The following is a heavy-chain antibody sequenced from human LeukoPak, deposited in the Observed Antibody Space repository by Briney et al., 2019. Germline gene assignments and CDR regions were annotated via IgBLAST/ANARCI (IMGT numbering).Heavy chain of an antibody. Sequence: GGSLRLSCAASGFTFSRYSLNWVRQAPGKGLEWVSFIYSDNTHYSDSVKGRFTNSRDNSKNTLYLQMNSLRAEDTAVYYCARRAGAYSHPYDYWGQGTLVTISS. CDR2: IYSDNT. CDR3: ARRAGAYSHPYDY. J-gene: IGHJ4*02. CDR1: GFTFSRYS. D-gene: IGHD4/OR15-4a*01. V-gene: IGHV3-53*01.